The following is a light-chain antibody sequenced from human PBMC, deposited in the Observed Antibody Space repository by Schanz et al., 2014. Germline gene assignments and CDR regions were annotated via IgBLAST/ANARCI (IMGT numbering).Light chain of an antibody. J-gene: IGLJ3*02. V-gene: IGLV1-44*01. CDR2: SNN. Sequence: QSVLTQPPSASATPGQRVTISCSGSSSNIGSNTVVWYQQLPGTAPKLLIYSNNQRPSGVPDRFSGSKSGTSASLAISGLQSEDEADYYCAAWDDSLNGWVFGGGTKVTVL. CDR3: AAWDDSLNGWV. CDR1: SSNIGSNT.